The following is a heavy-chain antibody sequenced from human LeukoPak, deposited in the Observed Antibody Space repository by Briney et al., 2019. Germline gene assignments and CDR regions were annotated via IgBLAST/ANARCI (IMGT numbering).Heavy chain of an antibody. CDR2: INAGNGNT. J-gene: IGHJ3*02. V-gene: IGHV1-3*01. D-gene: IGHD5-12*01. Sequence: GASVKVSCKASGYTFTSYGISWVRQAPGQRLEWMGWINAGNGNTKYSQKFQGRVTITRDTSASTAYMELSSLRSEDTAVYYCARDDSGYDSEAFDIGAQGKMVTVSS. CDR3: ARDDSGYDSEAFDI. CDR1: GYTFTSYG.